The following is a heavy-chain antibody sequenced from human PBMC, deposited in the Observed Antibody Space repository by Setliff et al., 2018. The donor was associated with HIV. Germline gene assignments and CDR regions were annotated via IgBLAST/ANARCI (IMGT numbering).Heavy chain of an antibody. CDR3: ARGLSFYDPGGFDY. CDR2: IYTSGST. Sequence: PSETLSLTCTVSGGSISSYYWSWIRQPPGKGLEWIGYIYTSGSTNYNPSLKSRVTISVDTSKNQFSLKLSSATAADTAVYYCARGLSFYDPGGFDYWGQGTLVTVS. D-gene: IGHD3-22*01. CDR1: GGSISSYY. V-gene: IGHV4-4*09. J-gene: IGHJ4*02.